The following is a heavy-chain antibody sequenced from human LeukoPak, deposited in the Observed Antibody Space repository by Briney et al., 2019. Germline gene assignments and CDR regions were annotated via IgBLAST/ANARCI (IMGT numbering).Heavy chain of an antibody. CDR2: IRYDGSNK. D-gene: IGHD2-2*01. CDR3: AKVPAAMSYYYYYMDV. V-gene: IGHV3-30*02. Sequence: PGGSLRLSCAASGFTFSSYGMHWVRQAPGKGLEWVAFIRYDGSNKYYADSVKGRFTISRDNSKNTLYLQMNSLRAEDTAVYYCAKVPAAMSYYYYYMDVWGKGTTVTVSS. CDR1: GFTFSSYG. J-gene: IGHJ6*03.